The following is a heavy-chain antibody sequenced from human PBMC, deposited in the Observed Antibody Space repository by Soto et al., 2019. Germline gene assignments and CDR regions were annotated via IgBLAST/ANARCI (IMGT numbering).Heavy chain of an antibody. V-gene: IGHV4-39*01. D-gene: IGHD2-2*01. Sequence: SETLSLTCTVSGGSISSSSYYWGWIRQPPGKGLEWIGSIYYSGSTYYNPSLKSRVTISVDTSKNQFSLKLCSVTAADTAVYYCARLALFIITICPENRLWYNWFYPWGQGTLVTVSS. CDR3: ARLALFIITICPENRLWYNWFYP. J-gene: IGHJ5*01. CDR1: GGSISSSSYY. CDR2: IYYSGST.